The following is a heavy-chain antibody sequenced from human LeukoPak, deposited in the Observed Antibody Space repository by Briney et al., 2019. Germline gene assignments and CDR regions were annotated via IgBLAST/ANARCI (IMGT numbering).Heavy chain of an antibody. CDR1: GGSISSYY. Sequence: SETLSLTCTVSGGSISSYYWNWIRQPPGKGLEWIGYIYYSGSINYNPSLKSRVTFSVDTSKNQFSLKLTSVTAADTAVYYCARRRAYGYFDYWGQGTLVTVSS. CDR2: IYYSGSI. V-gene: IGHV4-59*08. J-gene: IGHJ4*02. D-gene: IGHD4-17*01. CDR3: ARRRAYGYFDY.